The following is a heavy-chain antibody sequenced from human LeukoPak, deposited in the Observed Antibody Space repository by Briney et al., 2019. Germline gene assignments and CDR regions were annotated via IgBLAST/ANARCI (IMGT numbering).Heavy chain of an antibody. J-gene: IGHJ4*02. Sequence: GGSLRLSCAASGFTFDNYNMNWFRQAPGKGLEWVSVIYSGGSTYYADSVKGRFTISRDNSKNTLYLQMNSLRAEDTAVYYCAREYYDILTGSLYDYWGQGTLVTVSS. D-gene: IGHD3-9*01. V-gene: IGHV3-66*01. CDR2: IYSGGST. CDR3: AREYYDILTGSLYDY. CDR1: GFTFDNYN.